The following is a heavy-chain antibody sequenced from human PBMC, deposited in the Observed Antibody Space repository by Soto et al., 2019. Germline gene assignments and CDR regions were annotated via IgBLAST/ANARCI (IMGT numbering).Heavy chain of an antibody. D-gene: IGHD3-16*01. V-gene: IGHV4-31*03. J-gene: IGHJ5*02. CDR3: ARDPGFYGGYNWFDP. Sequence: QVQLQESGPGLLKPSQTLSLTCTVSGGSISGAAYYWSWIRHLPGKGLEWIGYIYYTGTTYYRPSLESRVTHSLDTSKNQFSLKLTSVTAADTAVYYCARDPGFYGGYNWFDPWGQGTLVTVSS. CDR1: GGSISGAAYY. CDR2: IYYTGTT.